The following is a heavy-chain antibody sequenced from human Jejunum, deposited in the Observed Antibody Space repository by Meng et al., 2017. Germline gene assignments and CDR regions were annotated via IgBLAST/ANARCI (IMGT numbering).Heavy chain of an antibody. J-gene: IGHJ4*02. CDR2: ISSGGST. CDR1: GGSISSGNYY. V-gene: IGHV4-61*02. D-gene: IGHD5-12*01. Sequence: SETLSLTCNVSGGSISSGNYYWSWIRQPAGKELEWIGRISSGGSTKCKPSLNSRVTISRDTSKNQFSLKLSSVTAADTAVYYCAREKVVGGYDSSDYWGQGTLVTVSS. CDR3: AREKVVGGYDSSDY.